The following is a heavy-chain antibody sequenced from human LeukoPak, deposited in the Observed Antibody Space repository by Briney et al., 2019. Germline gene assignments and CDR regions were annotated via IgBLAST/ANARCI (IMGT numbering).Heavy chain of an antibody. CDR2: IYSGGNT. D-gene: IGHD3-10*01. Sequence: PGGSLRLSCAASGFTVSYNYIYWVRQAPGKGLEWVSVIYSGGNTYYADSVRGRFTISGHNSRNTVYLQMNSLRAEDTAIYYCARGGAITVVRGIIYGLDVWGQGTTVTVSS. CDR1: GFTVSYNY. CDR3: ARGGAITVVRGIIYGLDV. J-gene: IGHJ6*02. V-gene: IGHV3-53*04.